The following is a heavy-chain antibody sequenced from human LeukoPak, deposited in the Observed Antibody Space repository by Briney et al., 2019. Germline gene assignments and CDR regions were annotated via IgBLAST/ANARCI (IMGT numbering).Heavy chain of an antibody. CDR3: ASSPIVGAPL. V-gene: IGHV3-48*01. CDR2: ISSSSSTI. D-gene: IGHD1-26*01. Sequence: PGGSLRLSCAASGFTFSSYGMHWVRQAPGKGLEWVSYISSSSSTIYYADSVKGRFTISRYNAKNSLYLQMNSLRAEDTAVYYCASSPIVGAPLWGQGTLVTVSS. J-gene: IGHJ4*02. CDR1: GFTFSSYG.